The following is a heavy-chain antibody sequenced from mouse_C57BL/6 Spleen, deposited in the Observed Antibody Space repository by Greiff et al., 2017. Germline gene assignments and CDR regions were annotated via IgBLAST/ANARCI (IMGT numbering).Heavy chain of an antibody. J-gene: IGHJ4*01. CDR1: GFSLSTSGMG. CDR3: ARNYDYHYYAMDY. Sequence: QVTLKVSGPGILQSSQTLSLTCSFSGFSLSTSGMGVSWIRQPSGKGLEWLAHIYWDDDKRYNPSLKSRLTISKDTSRNQVFLKITSVDTADTATYYCARNYDYHYYAMDYWGQGTSVTVSS. V-gene: IGHV8-12*01. CDR2: IYWDDDK. D-gene: IGHD2-4*01.